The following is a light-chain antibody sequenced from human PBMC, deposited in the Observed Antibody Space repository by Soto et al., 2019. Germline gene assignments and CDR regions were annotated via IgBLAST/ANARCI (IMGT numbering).Light chain of an antibody. CDR1: PSVNSN. CDR2: PAS. Sequence: EIVMTQSPATLSVSPGEKATLSCRASPSVNSNLAWYQQKPGQAPRLLIYPASARAIGIPARFSGSGSGTEFTLTISSLQSEDFAVYYCQPYSNWPFTFGPGTKVDIK. J-gene: IGKJ3*01. CDR3: QPYSNWPFT. V-gene: IGKV3-15*01.